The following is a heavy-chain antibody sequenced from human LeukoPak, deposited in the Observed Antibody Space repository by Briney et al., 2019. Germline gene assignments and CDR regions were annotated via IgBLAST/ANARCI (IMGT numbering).Heavy chain of an antibody. CDR3: ARHSSRGHYYDFDF. J-gene: IGHJ4*02. D-gene: IGHD3-22*01. CDR2: IIPIFGTA. CDR1: GGTFSSYA. Sequence: SVKVSCKASGGTFSSYAISWVRQAPGQGLEWMGGIIPIFGTANYAQKFQGRVTITTDESTSTAYMELSSLRSEDTAVYFCARHSSRGHYYDFDFWGQGSLVTVSS. V-gene: IGHV1-69*05.